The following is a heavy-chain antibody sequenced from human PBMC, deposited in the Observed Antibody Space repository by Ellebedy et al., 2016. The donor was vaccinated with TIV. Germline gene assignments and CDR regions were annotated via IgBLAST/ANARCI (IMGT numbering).Heavy chain of an antibody. CDR1: GDSMRTYY. CDR2: ISITGST. Sequence: MPGGSLRLSCSVSGDSMRTYYWTWVRQPAGKGLEWIGRISITGSTTYNPSLKSPVTMSLDTSENQFSLVLKSVTAADTAIYYCARDDTVGNFNYWGQGALVIVSS. D-gene: IGHD4-23*01. V-gene: IGHV4-4*07. J-gene: IGHJ4*02. CDR3: ARDDTVGNFNY.